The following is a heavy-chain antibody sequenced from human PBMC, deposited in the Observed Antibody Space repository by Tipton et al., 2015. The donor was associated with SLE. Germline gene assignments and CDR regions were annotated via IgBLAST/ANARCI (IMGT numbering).Heavy chain of an antibody. CDR3: ARAGSGWELGHYYYYMDV. CDR1: GGSISNSDYF. CDR2: IHYSGTT. Sequence: TLSLTCTVSGGSISNSDYFWGWVRQSPEKGLEWIGIIHYSGTTYYNPSLKSRVTISVDTSKNQFSLKLSSVTAADTAVYYCARAGSGWELGHYYYYMDVWGKGTTVTVSS. V-gene: IGHV4-39*07. J-gene: IGHJ6*03. D-gene: IGHD1-26*01.